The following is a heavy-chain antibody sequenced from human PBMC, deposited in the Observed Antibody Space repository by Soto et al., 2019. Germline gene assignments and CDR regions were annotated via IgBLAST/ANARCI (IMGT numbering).Heavy chain of an antibody. Sequence: GASVKVSCKASGYTFTSYGISWVRQAPGQGLEWMGWISAYNGNTNYAQKLQGRVTMTTDTSTSTAYMELRSLRSDDTAVYYCAIQEGILTGYPNWYAFDIWGQGTMVTVSS. D-gene: IGHD3-9*01. CDR3: AIQEGILTGYPNWYAFDI. CDR1: GYTFTSYG. V-gene: IGHV1-18*01. CDR2: ISAYNGNT. J-gene: IGHJ3*02.